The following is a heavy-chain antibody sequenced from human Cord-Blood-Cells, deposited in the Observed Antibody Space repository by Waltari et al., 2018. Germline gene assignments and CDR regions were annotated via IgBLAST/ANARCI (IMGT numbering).Heavy chain of an antibody. J-gene: IGHJ6*03. D-gene: IGHD4-4*01. CDR1: GFTFSSYW. CDR3: AREPHTVTTLVLYYYYYYMDV. V-gene: IGHV3-74*01. CDR2: INSDGSST. Sequence: EVQLVESGGGLVQPGGSLRLSCAASGFTFSSYWMHWVRQAPGKGLVWVARINSDGSSTSYADSVKGRFTISRDNAKNTLYLQMNSLRAEDTAVYYCAREPHTVTTLVLYYYYYYMDVWGKGTTVTVSS.